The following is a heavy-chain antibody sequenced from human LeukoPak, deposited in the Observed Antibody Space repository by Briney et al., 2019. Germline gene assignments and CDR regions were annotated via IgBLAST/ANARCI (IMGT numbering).Heavy chain of an antibody. CDR2: IYSGGST. D-gene: IGHD2-15*01. CDR1: GFTVSSNY. V-gene: IGHV3-53*01. CDR3: ARTGTYCSGGSCYFDY. J-gene: IGHJ4*02. Sequence: GGSLRLSCAASGFTVSSNYMSWVRQAPGKGLEWVSVIYSGGSTYYADSVKGRFTISRDNSKNTLYLQMNSLRAEDTAVYYCARTGTYCSGGSCYFDYWGQGTLVTVSS.